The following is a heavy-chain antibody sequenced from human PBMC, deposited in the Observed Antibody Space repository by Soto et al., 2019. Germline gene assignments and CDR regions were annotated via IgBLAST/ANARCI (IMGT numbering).Heavy chain of an antibody. J-gene: IGHJ4*02. CDR2: MSTSGSA. V-gene: IGHV4-4*07. CDR1: GGSISNYF. D-gene: IGHD5-18*01. CDR3: ARGGIQLWFDF. Sequence: KSSETLSLTCSVSGGSISNYFWSWTRQPAGKGLEWIGRMSTSGSANYSPSLKSRVTMSVDTSKNQLSLNLSSVTAADTAVYYCARGGIQLWFDFWGQGTLVTVSS.